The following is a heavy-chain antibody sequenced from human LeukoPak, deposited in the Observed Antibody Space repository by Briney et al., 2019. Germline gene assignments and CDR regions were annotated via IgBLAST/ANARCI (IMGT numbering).Heavy chain of an antibody. V-gene: IGHV3-23*01. Sequence: GGSLRLSCAASGFTFSSYAMSWVRQAPGKGLEWVSAISGSAGSTYYADSVKGRFTISRDNSKNTLFLQMCSLRAEDTAVYYCASPTGITVTVPDYWGQGTLVTVSS. CDR1: GFTFSSYA. CDR2: ISGSAGST. CDR3: ASPTGITVTVPDY. J-gene: IGHJ4*02. D-gene: IGHD6-19*01.